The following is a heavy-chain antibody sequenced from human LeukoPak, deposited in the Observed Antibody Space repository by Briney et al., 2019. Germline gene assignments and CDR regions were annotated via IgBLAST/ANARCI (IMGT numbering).Heavy chain of an antibody. CDR2: INPSGGST. CDR3: ARVRSSGWYPKALYLDY. CDR1: GYTFTSYY. J-gene: IGHJ4*02. V-gene: IGHV1-46*01. Sequence: AAVKVSCKASGYTFTSYYMHWVRPASGQGLEWVGIINPSGGSTSYAQKFQGRVTMTRATAKSTVYIELSSMRSEDTAVYYCARVRSSGWYPKALYLDYWGQGTLVTVSS. D-gene: IGHD6-19*01.